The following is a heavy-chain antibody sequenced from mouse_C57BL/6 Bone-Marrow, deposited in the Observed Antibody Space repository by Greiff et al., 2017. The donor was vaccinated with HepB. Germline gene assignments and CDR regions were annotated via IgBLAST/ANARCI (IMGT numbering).Heavy chain of an antibody. J-gene: IGHJ2*01. V-gene: IGHV1-82*01. CDR3: ARSRGFDY. Sequence: QLQQSAPSLFKPGAPPKISCKASGPAFSSSWMNWVKQRPGKGLEWIGRIYPGDGDTNYNGKFKGKATLTADKSSSTAYMQLSSLTSEDSAVYFCARSRGFDYWGQGTTLTVSS. CDR2: IYPGDGDT. CDR1: GPAFSSSW.